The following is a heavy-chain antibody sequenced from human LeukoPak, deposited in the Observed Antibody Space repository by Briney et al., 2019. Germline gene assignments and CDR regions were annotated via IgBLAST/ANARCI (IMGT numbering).Heavy chain of an antibody. CDR3: ARDPRNYYGSGSYSGAFDI. Sequence: AAVQGSSQASGFAFTSFAMHWVGPATRQRLEWMGWIKSGNGNTKYSQKFQGRVTITRDTSASTAYMELSSLRSEDTAVYYCARDPRNYYGSGSYSGAFDIWGQGTMVTVSS. V-gene: IGHV1-3*01. J-gene: IGHJ3*02. CDR1: GFAFTSFA. CDR2: IKSGNGNT. D-gene: IGHD3-10*01.